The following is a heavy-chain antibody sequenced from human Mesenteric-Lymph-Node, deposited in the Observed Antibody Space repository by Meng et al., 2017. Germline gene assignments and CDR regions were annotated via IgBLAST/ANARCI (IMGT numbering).Heavy chain of an antibody. CDR1: GYSISSGYY. CDR3: ARRPPYYYDSSGYYPNFDY. Sequence: SETLSLTCTVSGYSISSGYYWGWSRQPPGQGLEGIGEINHRGSTNYNPSLKSRVTISVDTSKNQFSLKLSSVTAADTAVYYCARRPPYYYDSSGYYPNFDYWGQGTLVTVSS. D-gene: IGHD3-22*01. J-gene: IGHJ4*02. CDR2: INHRGST. V-gene: IGHV4-38-2*02.